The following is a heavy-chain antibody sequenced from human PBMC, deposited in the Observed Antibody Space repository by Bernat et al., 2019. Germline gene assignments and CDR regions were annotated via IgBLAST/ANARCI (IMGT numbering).Heavy chain of an antibody. D-gene: IGHD6-13*01. Sequence: QLQLQESGPGLVKPSETLSLTCTVPGGSIRSSSYYWGWIRPPPGKGLEWIGCIYYSWSTYYNPYLKSRVTISVDTSKNQSSLKLSSVTAADTAVYYCARHRAAGEQQLDYYYYYGMDVWGQGTTVTVSS. V-gene: IGHV4-39*01. J-gene: IGHJ6*02. CDR2: IYYSWST. CDR3: ARHRAAGEQQLDYYYYYGMDV. CDR1: GGSIRSSSYY.